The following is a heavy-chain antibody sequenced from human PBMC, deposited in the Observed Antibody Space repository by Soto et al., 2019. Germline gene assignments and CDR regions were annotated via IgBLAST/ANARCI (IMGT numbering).Heavy chain of an antibody. CDR2: IYSSGST. CDR3: ARDHTHSYGIYYFDY. CDR1: GGSISNYY. V-gene: IGHV4-59*01. J-gene: IGHJ4*02. D-gene: IGHD5-18*01. Sequence: PSETLSLTCTVSGGSISNYYWSWIRQPPGKGLEWIGYIYSSGSTNYNPALKSRVTISADTPKNQVSLKLTSVTAADAAVYYCARDHTHSYGIYYFDYWGQVTLVTVS.